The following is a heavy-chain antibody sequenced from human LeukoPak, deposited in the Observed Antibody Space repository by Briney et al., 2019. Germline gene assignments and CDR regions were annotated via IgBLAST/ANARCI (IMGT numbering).Heavy chain of an antibody. CDR3: AREDCRGGSCSGFDH. J-gene: IGHJ4*02. D-gene: IGHD2-15*01. Sequence: GVSLRLSCAASVFTFSSFSINWVREAPGKGLEWVSYISSSSEAIFYADAVKGRFIISRDNAKNSLYLQMNSLRDEDTALYYCAREDCRGGSCSGFDHWGQGTLVTVSS. CDR2: ISSSSEAI. CDR1: VFTFSSFS. V-gene: IGHV3-48*02.